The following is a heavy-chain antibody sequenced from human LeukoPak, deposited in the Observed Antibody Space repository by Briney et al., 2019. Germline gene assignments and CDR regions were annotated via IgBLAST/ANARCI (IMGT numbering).Heavy chain of an antibody. D-gene: IGHD3-3*01. CDR2: IYSGGST. J-gene: IGHJ4*02. CDR3: ARLDFWSGYTIDD. CDR1: GFTVSSNY. V-gene: IGHV3-66*02. Sequence: PGGSLRHSCAASGFTVSSNYMSWVRQAPGKGLEWVSGIYSGGSTYYAVSVKGRFTISRDNTKNTLYLQMIRLRATDTAVYYCARLDFWSGYTIDDWGQGTLVTVSS.